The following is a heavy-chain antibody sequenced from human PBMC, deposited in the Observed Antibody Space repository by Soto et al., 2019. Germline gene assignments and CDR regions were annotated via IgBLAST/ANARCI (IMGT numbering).Heavy chain of an antibody. CDR3: EKDKQRLVDHYGMAV. J-gene: IGHJ6*01. D-gene: IGHD6-25*01. Sequence: PGGSLRLSCGASGFTFSSDAMSWVRQAPGKGPEWVSAISGSGGSTYYADSVKGRFTISRDNSKNTLYLQMNSLRAEATAGYYCEKDKQRLVDHYGMAVSGQGTTVTVSS. CDR1: GFTFSSDA. CDR2: ISGSGGST. V-gene: IGHV3-23*01.